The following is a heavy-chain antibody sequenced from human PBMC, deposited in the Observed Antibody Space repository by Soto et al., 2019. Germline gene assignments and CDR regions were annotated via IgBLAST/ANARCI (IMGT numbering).Heavy chain of an antibody. D-gene: IGHD3-22*01. CDR1: GYTFTSYG. Sequence: GASVKVSCKASGYTFTSYGISWVRQAPGQGLEWMGWISAYNGNTNYAQKLQGRVTMTTDTSTSTAYMELRSLRSDDTAVYYCARDGYTPYYYDSSGSYFDYWGQGTLVTVS. CDR3: ARDGYTPYYYDSSGSYFDY. CDR2: ISAYNGNT. J-gene: IGHJ4*02. V-gene: IGHV1-18*01.